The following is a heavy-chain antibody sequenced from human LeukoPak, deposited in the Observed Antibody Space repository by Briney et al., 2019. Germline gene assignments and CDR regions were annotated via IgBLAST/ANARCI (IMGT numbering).Heavy chain of an antibody. D-gene: IGHD3-22*01. CDR2: ISAYNGNT. CDR1: GYTFASCG. Sequence: ASVKVSCKTSGYTFASCGISWVRQAPGQGLEWMGWISAYNGNTNYAQKLQGRVTMTTDTSTSTAYMELRSLRSDDTAVYYCARDTGSYYYDSSGYSDFDYWGQGTLVTVSS. V-gene: IGHV1-18*01. J-gene: IGHJ4*02. CDR3: ARDTGSYYYDSSGYSDFDY.